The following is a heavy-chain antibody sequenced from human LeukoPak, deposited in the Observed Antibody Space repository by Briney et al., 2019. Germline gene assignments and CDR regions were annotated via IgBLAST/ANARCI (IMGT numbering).Heavy chain of an antibody. J-gene: IGHJ4*02. CDR1: GGTFSSYA. CDR3: AIGGIVGATTEAAYDY. V-gene: IGHV1-69*01. Sequence: ASVKVSCKASGGTFSSYAISWVRQDPGQGLEWLGGIIPIFGTANYAQKFQGRVTITADESTSTAYMELSSLRSEDTAVYYCAIGGIVGATTEAAYDYWGQGTLVTVSS. D-gene: IGHD1-26*01. CDR2: IIPIFGTA.